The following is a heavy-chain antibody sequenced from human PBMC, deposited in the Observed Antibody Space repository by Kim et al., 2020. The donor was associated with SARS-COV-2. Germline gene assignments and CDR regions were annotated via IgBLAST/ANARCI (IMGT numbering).Heavy chain of an antibody. D-gene: IGHD1-20*01. J-gene: IGHJ6*02. CDR3: ARVTGYYYYYGMDV. V-gene: IGHV5-51*01. Sequence: SPSFQGQVTISADKSISTAYLQWSSLKASDTAMYYCARVTGYYYYYGMDVWGQGTTVTVSS.